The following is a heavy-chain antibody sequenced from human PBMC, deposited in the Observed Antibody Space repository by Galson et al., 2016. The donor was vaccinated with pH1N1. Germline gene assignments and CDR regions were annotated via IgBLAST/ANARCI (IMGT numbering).Heavy chain of an antibody. CDR3: ARRPHYYLSYMDV. CDR2: IIAIFGTT. Sequence: SVKVSCKASGGIFNSNAINWVRQAPGQGLEWMGGIIAIFGTTNYAQKFQGRVTITTDESTTTAYMELRSLRSEDTAVYYCARRPHYYLSYMDVWGKGTTVTVSS. V-gene: IGHV1-69*05. CDR1: GGIFNSNA. J-gene: IGHJ6*03.